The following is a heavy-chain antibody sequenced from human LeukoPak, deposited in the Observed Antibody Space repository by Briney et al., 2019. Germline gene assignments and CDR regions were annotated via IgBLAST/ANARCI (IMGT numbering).Heavy chain of an antibody. J-gene: IGHJ3*02. CDR3: ARGRGGTTWDAFDT. CDR1: GYTFTGYY. V-gene: IGHV1-2*02. Sequence: ASVKVSCKASGYTFTGYYMHWVRQAPGQGLEWMGWINPNSGGTNYAQKFQGRVTMTRDTSISTAYMELSRLRSDDTAVYYCARGRGGTTWDAFDTWGQGTMVTVSS. D-gene: IGHD1-1*01. CDR2: INPNSGGT.